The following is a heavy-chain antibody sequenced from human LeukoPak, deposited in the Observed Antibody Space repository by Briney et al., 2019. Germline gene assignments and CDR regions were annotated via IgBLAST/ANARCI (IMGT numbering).Heavy chain of an antibody. D-gene: IGHD5-12*01. Sequence: GGSLRLSCAASGFTFSSYGISWVREAPGQGLEWMGWISDYNGNTNYAQRLQGRDTMTTDTSTSTAYMELRSLRSDDTAVYSCARDRGGYEQPAWFDPWGQGTLVTVSS. CDR3: ARDRGGYEQPAWFDP. CDR2: ISDYNGNT. CDR1: GFTFSSYG. V-gene: IGHV1-18*01. J-gene: IGHJ5*02.